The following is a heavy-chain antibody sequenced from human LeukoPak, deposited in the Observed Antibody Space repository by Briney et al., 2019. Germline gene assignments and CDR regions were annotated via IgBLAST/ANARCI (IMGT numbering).Heavy chain of an antibody. CDR3: AREDSNTFGYYYYMDV. Sequence: SETLSLTCAVYGGSFSGYYWSWIRQPPGKGLEWIGEINHSGSTNYNPSLKSRVTISVDTSKNQFSLKLSSVTAADTAVYYCAREDSNTFGYYYYMDVWGKGTTVTVSS. V-gene: IGHV4-34*01. CDR2: INHSGST. D-gene: IGHD4-11*01. J-gene: IGHJ6*03. CDR1: GGSFSGYY.